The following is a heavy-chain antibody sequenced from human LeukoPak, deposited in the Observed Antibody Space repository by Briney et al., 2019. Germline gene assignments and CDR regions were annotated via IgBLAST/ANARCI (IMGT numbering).Heavy chain of an antibody. Sequence: GGSLRLSCAASGFTFSSYWMTWVRQAPGKGLEWVANIKQDGSEKYYVDSVKGRFTISRDNAKSSLYLQMDSLRAEDTAVYYCARGRTSGWYAQDAFDIWGQGTMVTVSS. CDR1: GFTFSSYW. J-gene: IGHJ3*02. CDR3: ARGRTSGWYAQDAFDI. V-gene: IGHV3-7*01. CDR2: IKQDGSEK. D-gene: IGHD6-19*01.